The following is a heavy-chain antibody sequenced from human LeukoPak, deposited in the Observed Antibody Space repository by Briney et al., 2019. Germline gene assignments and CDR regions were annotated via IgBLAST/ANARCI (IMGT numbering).Heavy chain of an antibody. CDR3: ARDHKGVFEY. J-gene: IGHJ4*02. CDR1: GFTFSSSW. Sequence: QPGGSLRLSCAASGFTFSSSWMSWVCEAPGKGLEWVANIKQDGSEKYYVDSVKGRFTISRDNAKNSLYLQMNSLRAEDTAVYYCARDHKGVFEYWGQGTLVTVSS. V-gene: IGHV3-7*01. CDR2: IKQDGSEK.